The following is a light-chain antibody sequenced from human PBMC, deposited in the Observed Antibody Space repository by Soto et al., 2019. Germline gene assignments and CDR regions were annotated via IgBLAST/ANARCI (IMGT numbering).Light chain of an antibody. Sequence: QSVLTQTPSASGTPGQKVTISCSGGSSNIGGYTVNWYQQVPGTAPRLLIYNNNQRPSGVPDRFSGFKSGTSASLAISGPQPEDEAHYYCAAWDDSLNGYVFGTGTKVTAL. CDR1: SSNIGGYT. CDR2: NNN. CDR3: AAWDDSLNGYV. J-gene: IGLJ1*01. V-gene: IGLV1-44*01.